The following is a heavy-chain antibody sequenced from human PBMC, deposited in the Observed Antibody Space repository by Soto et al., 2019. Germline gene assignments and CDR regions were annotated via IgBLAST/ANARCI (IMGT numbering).Heavy chain of an antibody. Sequence: GGSLRLSCAASGFTFSSYAMHWVRQAPGKGLEWVAVISYDGSNKYYADSVKGRFTISRDNSKNTLYLQMNSLRAEDTAVYYCARDWKYSSSSLKMYYYYGMDVWGQGTTVTVSS. CDR2: ISYDGSNK. D-gene: IGHD6-6*01. CDR1: GFTFSSYA. CDR3: ARDWKYSSSSLKMYYYYGMDV. V-gene: IGHV3-30-3*01. J-gene: IGHJ6*02.